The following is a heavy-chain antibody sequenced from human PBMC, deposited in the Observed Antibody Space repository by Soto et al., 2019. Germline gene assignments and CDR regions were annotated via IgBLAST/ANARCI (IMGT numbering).Heavy chain of an antibody. D-gene: IGHD6-13*01. Sequence: ASVKVSCKASGYTFTGYYMHWVRQAPGQGLEWMGWINPNSGGTNYAQKFQGRVTMTRDTSISTAYMELSRLRSDDTAVYYCAIESIAAAGPYYYCYGMDVWGQGTTVTVSS. J-gene: IGHJ6*02. CDR1: GYTFTGYY. V-gene: IGHV1-2*02. CDR3: AIESIAAAGPYYYCYGMDV. CDR2: INPNSGGT.